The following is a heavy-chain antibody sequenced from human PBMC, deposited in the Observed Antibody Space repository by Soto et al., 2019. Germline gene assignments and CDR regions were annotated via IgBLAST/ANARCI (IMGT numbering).Heavy chain of an antibody. CDR1: GGTFSSYS. Sequence: GASVKVSCKASGGTFSSYSISWVRQAPGQGLEWMGGIIPIFGIANYAQKFQGRVTITADESTSTAYMELSSLRSEDTAVYYCAIEYSSSPPYYPIGYWGQGTLVTVSS. D-gene: IGHD6-6*01. CDR2: IIPIFGIA. J-gene: IGHJ4*02. CDR3: AIEYSSSPPYYPIGY. V-gene: IGHV1-69*13.